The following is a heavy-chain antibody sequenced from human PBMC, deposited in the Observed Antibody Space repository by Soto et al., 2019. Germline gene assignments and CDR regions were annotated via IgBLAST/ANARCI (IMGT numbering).Heavy chain of an antibody. CDR3: DKRAGTKEGEFDP. Sequence: ASVKVSCKASGYTFTSYYMHWVRQAPGQGLEWMGIINPSGGSTSYAQKFQGRDTMTRDTSTSTVYMELSSLRSEDTAVYYCDKRAGTKEGEFDPWGQGTLVTVSS. CDR2: INPSGGST. J-gene: IGHJ5*02. D-gene: IGHD6-13*01. CDR1: GYTFTSYY. V-gene: IGHV1-46*01.